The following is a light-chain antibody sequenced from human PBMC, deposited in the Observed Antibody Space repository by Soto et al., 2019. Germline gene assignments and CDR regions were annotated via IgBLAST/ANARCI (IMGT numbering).Light chain of an antibody. Sequence: EIVLTQSPGTLSLSPGERATLSCRASQSVSSSYLAWYQQKPGQAPRLLIYGASSRATGIPDRFSGSGSGTDFTVTISRLEPDDFAVYYCQPYGSSPRTFGQGTKVETK. CDR2: GAS. J-gene: IGKJ1*01. V-gene: IGKV3-20*01. CDR3: QPYGSSPRT. CDR1: QSVSSSY.